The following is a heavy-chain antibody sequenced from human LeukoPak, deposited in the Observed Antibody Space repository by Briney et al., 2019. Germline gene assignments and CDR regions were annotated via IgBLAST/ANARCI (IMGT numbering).Heavy chain of an antibody. V-gene: IGHV4-34*01. D-gene: IGHD6-19*01. CDR1: GGSFSGYY. CDR3: ASLIVNSGWTQGGWFDP. CDR2: INHSGST. J-gene: IGHJ5*02. Sequence: SETLSLTCAVYGGSFSGYYWSWIRQSPGKGLEWIGEINHSGSTNYNPSLKSRVTISVDTSKNQFSLKLSSVTAADTAVYYCASLIVNSGWTQGGWFDPWGQGTLVTVSS.